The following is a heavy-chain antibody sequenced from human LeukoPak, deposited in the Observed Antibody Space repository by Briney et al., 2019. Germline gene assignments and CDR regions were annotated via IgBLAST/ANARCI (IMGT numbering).Heavy chain of an antibody. J-gene: IGHJ3*02. Sequence: GGSLRLSCAASGFTFDDYAMHWVRQAPGKGLEWVSGISWNSGSIGYADSVKGRFTISRDNAKNSLYLQMNSLRAEDTALYYCAKVMPYCSSTSCYDRNAFDIWGQGTMVTVSS. CDR3: AKVMPYCSSTSCYDRNAFDI. CDR1: GFTFDDYA. D-gene: IGHD2-2*01. CDR2: ISWNSGSI. V-gene: IGHV3-9*01.